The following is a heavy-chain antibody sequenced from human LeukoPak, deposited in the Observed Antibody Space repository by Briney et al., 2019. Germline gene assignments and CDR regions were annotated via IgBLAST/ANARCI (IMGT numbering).Heavy chain of an antibody. CDR1: GFTFSSYA. J-gene: IGHJ6*03. CDR3: ARLRSWTGYYYYMDV. Sequence: GRSLRLSCAASGFTFSSYAMHWVRQAPGKGLEWVANIKQDGSEKCYVDSVKGRFTISRDNAKNSLYLQMNSLRAEDTAVYYCARLRSWTGYYYYMDVWGKGTTVTVSS. V-gene: IGHV3-7*01. D-gene: IGHD6-13*01. CDR2: IKQDGSEK.